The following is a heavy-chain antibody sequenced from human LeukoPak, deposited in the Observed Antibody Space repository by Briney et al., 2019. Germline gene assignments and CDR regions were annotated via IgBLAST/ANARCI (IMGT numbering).Heavy chain of an antibody. CDR1: GYTFTDYD. D-gene: IGHD3-10*01. Sequence: ASVKVSCKTSGYTFTDYDITWVRRAPGQGLEWMGRVSPYNHNTYYAQTLQGRVTMTADTSTRTAYMELRSLRSDDTAVYYCAKNERVRRVVKDLFESWGQGTLVTVSS. CDR2: VSPYNHNT. V-gene: IGHV1-18*01. CDR3: AKNERVRRVVKDLFES. J-gene: IGHJ4*02.